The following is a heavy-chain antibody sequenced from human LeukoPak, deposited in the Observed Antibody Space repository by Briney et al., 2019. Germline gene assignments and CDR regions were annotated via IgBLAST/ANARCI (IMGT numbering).Heavy chain of an antibody. J-gene: IGHJ5*02. D-gene: IGHD3-10*01. CDR1: GYTFTSYD. V-gene: IGHV1-8*01. Sequence: GESLKVSCKASGYTFTSYDINWVRQATGQGLEWMGWMNPNSGNTGYAQKFQGRVTMTRNTSISTAYMELSSLRSEDTAVHYCARGIYYGNWFDPWGQGTLVTVSS. CDR2: MNPNSGNT. CDR3: ARGIYYGNWFDP.